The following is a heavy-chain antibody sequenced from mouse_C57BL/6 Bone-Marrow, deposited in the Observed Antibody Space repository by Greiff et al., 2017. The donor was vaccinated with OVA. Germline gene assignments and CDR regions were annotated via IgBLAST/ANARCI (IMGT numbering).Heavy chain of an antibody. D-gene: IGHD1-1*01. Sequence: VQLQQSGPELVKPGASVKMSCKASGYTFTDYNMHWVKQSHGKSLEWIGYINPNNGGTSYNQKFKGKATLTVNKSSSTAYMELRSLTSEDSAVYYCATTTVVGDYFDYWGQGTTHTVSS. V-gene: IGHV1-22*01. CDR1: GYTFTDYN. CDR2: INPNNGGT. CDR3: ATTTVVGDYFDY. J-gene: IGHJ2*01.